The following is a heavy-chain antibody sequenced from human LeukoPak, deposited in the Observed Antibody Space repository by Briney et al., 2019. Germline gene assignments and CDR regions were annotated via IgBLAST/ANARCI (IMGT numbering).Heavy chain of an antibody. J-gene: IGHJ4*02. CDR1: GFTFSSYA. Sequence: PGGSLRLSCAASGFTFSSYAMSWVRQAPGKGLEWVSAISGSGGSTYYADSVKGRFTISRDNSKNTLYLQMNSLRAEDTAVYYCAKVQYSSGWSPPTAYYSDYWGQGTLVTVSS. V-gene: IGHV3-23*01. D-gene: IGHD6-19*01. CDR3: AKVQYSSGWSPPTAYYSDY. CDR2: ISGSGGST.